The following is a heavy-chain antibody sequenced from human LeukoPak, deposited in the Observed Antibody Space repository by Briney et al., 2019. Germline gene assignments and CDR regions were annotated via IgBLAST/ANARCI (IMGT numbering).Heavy chain of an antibody. CDR3: ASRGEQWLGEYYFDY. CDR1: GYTFTSYA. D-gene: IGHD6-19*01. V-gene: IGHV7-4-1*02. J-gene: IGHJ4*02. Sequence: ASVKVSCKASGYTFTSYAMNWVRQAPGQGLEWMGWINTNTGNPTYAQGFTGRFVFSLDTSVSTAYLQISSLKAEDTAVYYCASRGEQWLGEYYFDYWGQGTLVTVSS. CDR2: INTNTGNP.